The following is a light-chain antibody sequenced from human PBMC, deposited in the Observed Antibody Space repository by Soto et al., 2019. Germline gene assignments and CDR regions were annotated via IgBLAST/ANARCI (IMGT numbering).Light chain of an antibody. CDR2: ANS. J-gene: IGLJ2*01. Sequence: QSVLTQPPSVSGAPGQTVTISCTGGSSNIGAGYDVHWYQQLPGTAPKLLIYANSNRPSGVPDRFSGSKSGTSASLAVTGLQAEDEADYYCQSYDSRLSGYVVFGGGTKLTVL. V-gene: IGLV1-40*01. CDR3: QSYDSRLSGYVV. CDR1: SSNIGAGYD.